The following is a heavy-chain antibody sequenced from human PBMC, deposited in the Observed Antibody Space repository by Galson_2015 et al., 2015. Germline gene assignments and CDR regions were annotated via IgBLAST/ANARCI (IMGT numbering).Heavy chain of an antibody. CDR3: MRDVFGSVKDYVAFDV. J-gene: IGHJ3*01. CDR1: GDSVTSNIFY. V-gene: IGHV4-31*11. Sequence: TLSLTCVVSGDSVTSNIFYRNWIRQRPGKGLEWLGFIHYSGYTSYNPSVKSRLTVSVDRYKNQFSLQLNYVTTADTAVYYCMRDVFGSVKDYVAFDVWGQGTMVTVSS. CDR2: IHYSGYT. D-gene: IGHD3-10*01.